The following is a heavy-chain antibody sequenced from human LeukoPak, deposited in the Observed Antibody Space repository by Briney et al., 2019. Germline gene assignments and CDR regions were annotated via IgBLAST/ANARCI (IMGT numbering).Heavy chain of an antibody. J-gene: IGHJ4*02. CDR3: ARGPWEVGSIRYGSGSYYTGLFDY. D-gene: IGHD3-10*01. CDR1: GFTFSSYA. Sequence: GGSLRLSCAASGFTFSSYAMSWVRQAPGKGLEWVSAISGSGGSTYYADSVKGRFTISRDNSKNTLYLQMGSLRAEDMAVYYCARGPWEVGSIRYGSGSYYTGLFDYWGQGTLVTVSS. CDR2: ISGSGGST. V-gene: IGHV3-23*01.